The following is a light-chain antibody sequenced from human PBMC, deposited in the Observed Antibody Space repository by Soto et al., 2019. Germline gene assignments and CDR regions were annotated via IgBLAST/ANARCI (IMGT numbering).Light chain of an antibody. J-gene: IGLJ2*01. Sequence: QPVLTQPPSVSGAPGQRVTISCTGSSSNIGARYDVHWYQQLPGSAPKLLMYGNIYRASGVPDRFSASESATSASLVITGLQAEDEADYYCQSYDSSLSSVVFGGGTKLTVL. CDR1: SSNIGARYD. CDR3: QSYDSSLSSVV. CDR2: GNI. V-gene: IGLV1-40*01.